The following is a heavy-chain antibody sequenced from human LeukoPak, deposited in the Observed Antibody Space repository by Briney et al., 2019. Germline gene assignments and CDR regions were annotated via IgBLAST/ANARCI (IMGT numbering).Heavy chain of an antibody. CDR2: ISGSGGST. D-gene: IGHD3-22*01. CDR1: GFTFSSYA. J-gene: IGHJ4*02. V-gene: IGHV3-23*01. Sequence: PGGSLRLSCAASGFTFSSYAMSWVRQAPGKGLEWVSAISGSGGSTYYADSVKGRFTISRDNSKNTVYLQMNSLRAEDTAVYYCAKDYYYDSSGYHPFPTFDYWGQGTLVTVSS. CDR3: AKDYYYDSSGYHPFPTFDY.